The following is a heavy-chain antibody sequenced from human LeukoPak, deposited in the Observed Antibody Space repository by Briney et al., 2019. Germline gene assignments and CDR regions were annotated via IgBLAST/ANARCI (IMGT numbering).Heavy chain of an antibody. CDR2: IYTSGST. Sequence: SQTLPLTCTVSGGSISSGSYYWSWIRQPAGKGLERIGRIYTSGSTNYNPSLKSRVTISVDTSKNQFSLKLSSVTAADTAVYYCASSSHYGSGNKFRFDPWGQGTLVTVSS. CDR3: ASSSHYGSGNKFRFDP. J-gene: IGHJ5*02. V-gene: IGHV4-61*02. D-gene: IGHD3-10*01. CDR1: GGSISSGSYY.